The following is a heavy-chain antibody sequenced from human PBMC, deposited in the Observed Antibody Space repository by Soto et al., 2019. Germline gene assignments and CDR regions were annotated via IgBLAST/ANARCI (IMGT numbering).Heavy chain of an antibody. CDR3: AKGSTRWLESLLHY. CDR1: GFHFNIFG. J-gene: IGHJ4*02. CDR2: ISNDGTNK. Sequence: PGGSLSLSCAASGFHFNIFGLHWVRQAPGKGLEWVALISNDGTNKYYAVSVRGRFTISRDSSKNTVFLQMDSLRADDTAVYYCAKGSTRWLESLLHYWGQGTLVIVSS. D-gene: IGHD5-12*01. V-gene: IGHV3-30*18.